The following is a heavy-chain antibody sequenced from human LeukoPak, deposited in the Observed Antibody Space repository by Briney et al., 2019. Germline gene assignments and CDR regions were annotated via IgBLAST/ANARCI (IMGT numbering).Heavy chain of an antibody. Sequence: GGSLRLSCAASGFTFSSYAMHWVRQAPGKGLEWVAVISYDGSNKYYADSVKGRFTISRDNSKNTLYLQMNSLRAEDTAVYYCAREGVALTTGAFDIWGQGTMVTVSS. V-gene: IGHV3-30*01. J-gene: IGHJ3*02. CDR1: GFTFSSYA. D-gene: IGHD1-14*01. CDR3: AREGVALTTGAFDI. CDR2: ISYDGSNK.